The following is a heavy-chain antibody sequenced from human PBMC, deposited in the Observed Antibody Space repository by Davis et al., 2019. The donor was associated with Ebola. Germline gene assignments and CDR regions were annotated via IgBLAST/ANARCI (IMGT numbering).Heavy chain of an antibody. CDR3: ARVSYDFWSGPHGFDI. CDR2: IYYNGNT. V-gene: IGHV4-30-4*08. Sequence: SETLSLTCTVSGGSINSDDYYWSWIRQPPGRGLEWIGYIYYNGNTYYNPSLQSRVTISKDTSKNQFSLKLSSVTAADTAVYYCARVSYDFWSGPHGFDIWGQGTMVTVSS. D-gene: IGHD3-3*01. J-gene: IGHJ3*02. CDR1: GGSINSDDYY.